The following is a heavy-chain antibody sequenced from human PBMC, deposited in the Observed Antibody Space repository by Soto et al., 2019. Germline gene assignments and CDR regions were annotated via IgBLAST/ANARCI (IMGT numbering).Heavy chain of an antibody. Sequence: PGGSLRLSCAASGFTFSSYAMHWVRQAPGKGLEWVAVISYDGSNKYYADSVKGRFTIYRDNSKNTLYLQMNSLRDEDKAVYYCARVDEQLVRGFDYWGQGTLVTVSS. CDR2: ISYDGSNK. CDR1: GFTFSSYA. D-gene: IGHD6-6*01. V-gene: IGHV3-30-3*01. CDR3: ARVDEQLVRGFDY. J-gene: IGHJ4*02.